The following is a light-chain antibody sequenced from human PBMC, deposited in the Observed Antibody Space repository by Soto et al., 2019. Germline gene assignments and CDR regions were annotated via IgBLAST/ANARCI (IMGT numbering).Light chain of an antibody. CDR1: QSVSSK. V-gene: IGKV3-15*01. Sequence: EIVMTQSPATLSVSAGERATLSCRASQSVSSKLAWYQQKPGQAPRLLISDASTRATGIPARFSGSGSGTEFTLTISSLQSEDFAVYYCQQYNYWPTFGQGTKVEIK. J-gene: IGKJ1*01. CDR3: QQYNYWPT. CDR2: DAS.